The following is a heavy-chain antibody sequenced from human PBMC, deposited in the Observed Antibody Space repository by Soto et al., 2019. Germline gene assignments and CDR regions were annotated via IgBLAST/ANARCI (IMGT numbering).Heavy chain of an antibody. D-gene: IGHD6-19*01. CDR2: IDNDGSSR. V-gene: IGHV3-74*01. Sequence: EVQLVESGGGLVQPGGSLRLSCAASGFTFSSNWTHWVRQGPGKGLVWVSRIDNDGSSRDYADSVKGRFTISRDNAKNTLYLEMSSLRAGDTAVYYCATGSGWYSPDYWGQGTLVTVCS. CDR1: GFTFSSNW. CDR3: ATGSGWYSPDY. J-gene: IGHJ4*02.